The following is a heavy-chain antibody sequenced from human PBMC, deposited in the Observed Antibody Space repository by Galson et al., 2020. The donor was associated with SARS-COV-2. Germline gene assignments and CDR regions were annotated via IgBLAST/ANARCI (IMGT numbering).Heavy chain of an antibody. J-gene: IGHJ2*01. CDR3: ARVWYRSGWPKYWYFDL. D-gene: IGHD6-19*01. CDR2: IGTAGDT. Sequence: GGSLRLSCAASGFTFSSYDMHWVRQATGKGLEWVSAIGTAGDTYYPGSVKGRFTISRENAKNSLYLQMNSLRAGDTAVYYCARVWYRSGWPKYWYFDLWGRGTLVTVS. CDR1: GFTFSSYD. V-gene: IGHV3-13*01.